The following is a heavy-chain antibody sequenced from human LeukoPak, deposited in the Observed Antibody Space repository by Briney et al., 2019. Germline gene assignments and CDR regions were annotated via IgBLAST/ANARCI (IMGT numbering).Heavy chain of an antibody. V-gene: IGHV1-69*13. CDR1: GGTFSSYA. D-gene: IGHD2-15*01. J-gene: IGHJ6*02. CDR2: IIPIFGTA. CDR3: ATTEVVAAIINYYYYGMDV. Sequence: GASVKVSCKASGGTFSSYAISWVRQAPGQGLEWMGGIIPIFGTANYAQKFQGRVTITADESTSTAYMELSSLRSEDTAVYYCATTEVVAAIINYYYYGMDVWGQGTTVTVS.